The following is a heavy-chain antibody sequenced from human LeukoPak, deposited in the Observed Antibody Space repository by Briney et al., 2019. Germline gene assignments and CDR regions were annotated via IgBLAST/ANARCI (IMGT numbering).Heavy chain of an antibody. CDR1: GFAFSTAS. J-gene: IGHJ4*02. Sequence: GGSLRLSCAASGFAFSTASLHWVRQAPGRGLEWVSAFDTGFGTYYPDSLRGWFTISRDNSKNTLFLQMNSLRAEDTAVYYCARSSGWWSLDYWGQGTLVTVPS. D-gene: IGHD6-19*01. CDR3: ARSSGWWSLDY. CDR2: FDTGFGT. V-gene: IGHV3-23*01.